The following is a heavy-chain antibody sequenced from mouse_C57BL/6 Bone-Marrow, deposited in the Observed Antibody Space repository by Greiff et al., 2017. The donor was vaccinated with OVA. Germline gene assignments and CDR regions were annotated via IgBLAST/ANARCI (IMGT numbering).Heavy chain of an antibody. V-gene: IGHV1-54*01. CDR3: TRSVVATRYFDV. D-gene: IGHD1-1*01. CDR1: GYAFTNYL. CDR2: INPGSGGT. Sequence: VQLQQSGAELVRPGTSVKVSCKASGYAFTNYLIEWVKQRPGQGLEWIGVINPGSGGTNYNEKFKGKATLTADKSSSTAHMQLSSLTSEDSAVYFCTRSVVATRYFDVWGTGTTVTVSS. J-gene: IGHJ1*03.